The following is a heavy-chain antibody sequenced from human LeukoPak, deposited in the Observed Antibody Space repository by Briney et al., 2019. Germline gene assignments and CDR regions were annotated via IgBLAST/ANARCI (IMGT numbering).Heavy chain of an antibody. J-gene: IGHJ6*02. Sequence: SQTLSLTCTVSGGSISSGGYYWSWIRQHPGKGLEWIGYIYYSGSTYYNPSLKSRVTISVDTSKNQFSLKLSSVTAADTAVYYCARGSRYCSSTSCYATDYYYYYGMDVWGQGTTVTVSS. V-gene: IGHV4-31*03. CDR3: ARGSRYCSSTSCYATDYYYYYGMDV. D-gene: IGHD2-2*01. CDR1: GGSISSGGYY. CDR2: IYYSGST.